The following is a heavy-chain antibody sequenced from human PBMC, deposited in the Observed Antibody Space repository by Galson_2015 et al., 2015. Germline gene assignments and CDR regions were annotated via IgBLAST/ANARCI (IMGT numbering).Heavy chain of an antibody. CDR3: ARVFDQSSGWYSDYYSYGMDV. V-gene: IGHV3-11*06. D-gene: IGHD6-19*01. CDR1: GFTFSDYY. J-gene: IGHJ6*02. Sequence: LRLSCAASGFTFSDYYMSWIRQSPGKGLEWVSYISSSSSYTNYADSVKGRFTISRDNAKNSLYLQMNSLRAGDTAVYYCARVFDQSSGWYSDYYSYGMDVGGQGPTVPVSS. CDR2: ISSSSSYT.